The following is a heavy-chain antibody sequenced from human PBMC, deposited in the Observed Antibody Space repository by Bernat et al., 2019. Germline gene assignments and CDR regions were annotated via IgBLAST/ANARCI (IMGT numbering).Heavy chain of an antibody. D-gene: IGHD2-15*01. Sequence: EVQLVESGGGLVQPGGSLRLSCAVSGSTFSDHYMDWVRQAPGKGLEWISRIRNKPNSYTTEYAASVKGRFTISRDDSKNSLYLQMNSLKTEDTAVYYCVRDAGYCSGGSCYNLCDSWGQGTLVTVSS. CDR1: GSTFSDHY. CDR3: VRDAGYCSGGSCYNLCDS. J-gene: IGHJ4*02. CDR2: IRNKPNSYTT. V-gene: IGHV3-72*01.